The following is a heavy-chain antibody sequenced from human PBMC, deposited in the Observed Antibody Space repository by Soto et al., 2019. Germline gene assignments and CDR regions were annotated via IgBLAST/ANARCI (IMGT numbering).Heavy chain of an antibody. V-gene: IGHV3-30*18. D-gene: IGHD6-19*01. CDR2: VSHDGRNT. Sequence: VQLVESGGGVVQPGRSLRLSCAASGFTFSDYAMHWVRQAPGKGLEWVTVVSHDGRNTHYADSVKDRFTISRDSSKNTVSLEMTSLRAEDTAVYYCAKGGRQWLVTSDFNYWGQGALVTVSS. J-gene: IGHJ4*02. CDR1: GFTFSDYA. CDR3: AKGGRQWLVTSDFNY.